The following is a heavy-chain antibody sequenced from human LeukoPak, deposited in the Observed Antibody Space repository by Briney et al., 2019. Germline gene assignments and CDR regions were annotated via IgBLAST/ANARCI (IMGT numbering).Heavy chain of an antibody. J-gene: IGHJ4*02. Sequence: GGSLRLSCAASGFTFSSHAMSWVRQAPGKGLEWVSAISDDGDSTYYADSVKGRFTISRDKSKNTLDLQMNSLRAEDSAIYCCARDSPVLTVWGQGTLVTVSS. D-gene: IGHD3-9*01. CDR1: GFTFSSHA. CDR2: ISDDGDST. CDR3: ARDSPVLTV. V-gene: IGHV3-23*01.